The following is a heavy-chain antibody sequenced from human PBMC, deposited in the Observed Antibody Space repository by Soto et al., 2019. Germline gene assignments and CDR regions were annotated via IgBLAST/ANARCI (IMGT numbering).Heavy chain of an antibody. Sequence: EVQLLESGGGLVQPGGSLRLSCAASGFTFSSYAMSWVRQAPGKGLEWVSAITPSGANPYYADSVKGRFTISRDNSKNTLYLQMNSLRAEDTAIYYCAKAGPYSGSWYYYMDVWGKGTAVTVSS. D-gene: IGHD6-13*01. V-gene: IGHV3-23*01. J-gene: IGHJ6*03. CDR3: AKAGPYSGSWYYYMDV. CDR2: ITPSGANP. CDR1: GFTFSSYA.